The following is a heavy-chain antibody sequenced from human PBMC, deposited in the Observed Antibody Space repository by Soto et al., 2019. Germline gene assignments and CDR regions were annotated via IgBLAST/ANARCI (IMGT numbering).Heavy chain of an antibody. Sequence: SEILSLTCTVSGGSISSYYWSWIRQPPGKGLEWIGYIFYSGSTYYNPSLKSRVTLSVDATQNQFSLRLTSVTAADTAVYYCARRHSATWLFDYWGLGTLVTVSS. V-gene: IGHV4-59*08. J-gene: IGHJ4*02. D-gene: IGHD3-9*01. CDR2: IFYSGST. CDR1: GGSISSYY. CDR3: ARRHSATWLFDY.